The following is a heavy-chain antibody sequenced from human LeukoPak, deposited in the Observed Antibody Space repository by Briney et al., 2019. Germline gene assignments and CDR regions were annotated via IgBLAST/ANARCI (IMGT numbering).Heavy chain of an antibody. Sequence: GGSLRLSCAASGFTFSDNYMSWIRQAPGKGLEWVSYISSSGSTIYYADSVKGRFTISRDNAKNSLYLQMNSLRAEDTAVYYCAATGGTVRIYYMDVWGKGTTVTVSS. CDR1: GFTFSDNY. CDR2: ISSSGSTI. D-gene: IGHD4-11*01. CDR3: AATGGTVRIYYMDV. V-gene: IGHV3-11*04. J-gene: IGHJ6*03.